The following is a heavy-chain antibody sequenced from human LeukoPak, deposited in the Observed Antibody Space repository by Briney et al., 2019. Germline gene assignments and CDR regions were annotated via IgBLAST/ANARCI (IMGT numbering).Heavy chain of an antibody. Sequence: SETLSLTCTVSGGSISSYYWSWIRQPPGKGLEWIGYIYYSGSTNYNPSLKSRVTISVDTSKNQFSLKLSSVTAADTAVYYCARHLLGSSSWYGSGYYYYMDVWGKGTTVTVSS. V-gene: IGHV4-59*08. J-gene: IGHJ6*03. D-gene: IGHD6-13*01. CDR3: ARHLLGSSSWYGSGYYYYMDV. CDR1: GGSISSYY. CDR2: IYYSGST.